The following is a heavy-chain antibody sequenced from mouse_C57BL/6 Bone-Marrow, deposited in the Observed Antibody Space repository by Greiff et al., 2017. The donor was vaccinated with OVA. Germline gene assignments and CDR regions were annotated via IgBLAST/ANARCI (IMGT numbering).Heavy chain of an antibody. CDR2: IDPSDSYT. CDR3: ARGNYGSPAWFAY. D-gene: IGHD1-1*01. V-gene: IGHV1-59*01. CDR1: GYTFTSYW. Sequence: VQLQQPGAELVRPGTSVKLSCKASGYTFTSYWMHWVKQRPGQGLEWIGVIDPSDSYTNYNQKFKGKATLTVDTSSSTAYMQLSSLTSEDSAVYDCARGNYGSPAWFAYWGQGTLVTVSA. J-gene: IGHJ3*01.